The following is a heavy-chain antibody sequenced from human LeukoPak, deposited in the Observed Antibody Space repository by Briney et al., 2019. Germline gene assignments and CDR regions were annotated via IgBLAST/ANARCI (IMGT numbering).Heavy chain of an antibody. Sequence: AASVKVSCKASGGTFSSDAISWVRQAPGQGLEWMGGITPIFGTANYAQKFQGRVTITTDESTSTAYMELSSLRSEVTAVYYCARLNIVVVPAAMAGYWFDPWGQGTLVTVSS. V-gene: IGHV1-69*05. CDR3: ARLNIVVVPAAMAGYWFDP. CDR1: GGTFSSDA. J-gene: IGHJ5*02. D-gene: IGHD2-2*01. CDR2: ITPIFGTA.